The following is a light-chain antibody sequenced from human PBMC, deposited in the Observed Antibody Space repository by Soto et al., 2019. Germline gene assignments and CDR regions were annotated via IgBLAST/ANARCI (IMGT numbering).Light chain of an antibody. J-gene: IGKJ4*01. Sequence: VLTQSPAILSLSPGERATLSCRASQSVSNYLAWYQQRPGQAPRLLIYDSSNRATGIPARFSASGSGTDFTRTISSLEPEDFAVYYCQQRRGWPLTFGVGTKVEIK. CDR3: QQRRGWPLT. V-gene: IGKV3-11*01. CDR2: DSS. CDR1: QSVSNY.